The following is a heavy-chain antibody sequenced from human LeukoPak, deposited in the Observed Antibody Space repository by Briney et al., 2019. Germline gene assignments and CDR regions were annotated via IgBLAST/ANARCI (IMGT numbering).Heavy chain of an antibody. CDR3: TRMITFGGVIVNAFDI. CDR1: GFTFGDYA. V-gene: IGHV3-49*03. Sequence: PGRSLRLSCTASGFTFGDYAMSWFRRAPGKGLEWVGFIRSKAYGGTTEYAASVKGRFTISRDDSKSIAYLQMNSLKTEDTAVYYCTRMITFGGVIVNAFDIWGQGTMVTVSS. D-gene: IGHD3-16*02. J-gene: IGHJ3*02. CDR2: IRSKAYGGTT.